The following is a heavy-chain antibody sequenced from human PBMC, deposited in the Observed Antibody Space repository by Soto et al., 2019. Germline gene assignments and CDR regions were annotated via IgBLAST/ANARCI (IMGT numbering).Heavy chain of an antibody. CDR3: ARGQAVVRYFDWWDWFDP. CDR2: INHSGST. J-gene: IGHJ5*02. Sequence: QVQLQQWGAGLLKPSETLSLTCAVYGGSFSGYYWSCIRQPPGKGLEWIGEINHSGSTNYNPSLKSRVTISVDTSKNQFSLKLSSVTAADTAVYYCARGQAVVRYFDWWDWFDPWGQGTLVTVSS. CDR1: GGSFSGYY. D-gene: IGHD3-9*01. V-gene: IGHV4-34*01.